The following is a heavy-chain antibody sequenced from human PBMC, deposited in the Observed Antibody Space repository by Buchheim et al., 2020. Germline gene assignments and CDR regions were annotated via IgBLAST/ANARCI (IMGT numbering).Heavy chain of an antibody. J-gene: IGHJ5*02. CDR2: IYYSGST. CDR3: ARRRAVGATVDWFDP. D-gene: IGHD1-26*01. Sequence: QLQLQESGPGLVKPSETLSLTCTVSGGSISSSSYYWGWIRQPPGKGLEWIGSIYYSGSTYYNPSLKSRVTIPVDTSTNQFSLKLSSVTAADTAVYYCARRRAVGATVDWFDPWGQGTL. V-gene: IGHV4-39*07. CDR1: GGSISSSSYY.